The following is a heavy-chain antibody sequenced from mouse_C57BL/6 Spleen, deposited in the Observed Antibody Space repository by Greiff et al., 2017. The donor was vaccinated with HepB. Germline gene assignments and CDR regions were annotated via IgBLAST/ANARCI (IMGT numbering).Heavy chain of an antibody. D-gene: IGHD1-1*01. CDR1: GFTFSDYY. J-gene: IGHJ1*03. V-gene: IGHV5-16*01. CDR3: ARDCGSSSYWYFDV. Sequence: EVMLVESEGGLVQPGSSMKLSCTASGFTFSDYYMAWVRQVPEKGLEWVANINYDGSSTYYLDSLKSRFIISRDNAKNILYLQMSSLKSEDTATYYCARDCGSSSYWYFDVWGTGTTVTVAS. CDR2: INYDGSST.